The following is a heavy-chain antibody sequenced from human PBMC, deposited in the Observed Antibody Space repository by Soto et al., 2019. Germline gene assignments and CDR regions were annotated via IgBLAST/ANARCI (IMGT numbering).Heavy chain of an antibody. CDR1: GGTFRTHG. D-gene: IGHD2-2*01. V-gene: IGHV1-69*01. CDR2: NIPIFDIV. CDR3: VTARGSMTVNNMHHAPDV. Sequence: QVQLVQSGAEVRKPGSSVMVSCKVSGGTFRTHGFSWVRQAPGQGLEWIGGNIPIFDIVAYPQKFQGRLTMTADDSTNAAHTAMSGLPSEEPAVYFCVTARGSMTVNNMHHAPDVWGQGTTVTVSS. J-gene: IGHJ6*02.